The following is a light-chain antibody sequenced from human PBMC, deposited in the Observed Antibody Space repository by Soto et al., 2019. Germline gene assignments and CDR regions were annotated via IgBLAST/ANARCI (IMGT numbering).Light chain of an antibody. Sequence: QSALTQPASVSGSPGQSITISCAGTSRDIGGYNWVPWYQQHPGKAPQLIIFEVSNRPSGVSNRFSGSKSGNTASLIIAGLQADDEADYYCSCYTSTTWVFGGGTKVTVL. CDR2: EVS. CDR3: SCYTSTTWV. CDR1: SRDIGGYNW. J-gene: IGLJ3*02. V-gene: IGLV2-14*01.